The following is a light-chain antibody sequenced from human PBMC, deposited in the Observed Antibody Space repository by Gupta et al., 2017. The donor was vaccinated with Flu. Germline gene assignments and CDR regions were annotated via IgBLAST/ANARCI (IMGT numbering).Light chain of an antibody. CDR1: QTVRNN. Sequence: IVMTQSPATLSVSPGERATLSCRASQTVRNNLAWFQQRPGQAPRLLIYGAFTRATGIPARFTGSGSGTEFTLIIDSLQSEDFEVYYCQQYNKWPRTFGQGTTVEMK. J-gene: IGKJ1*01. CDR3: QQYNKWPRT. CDR2: GAF. V-gene: IGKV3-15*01.